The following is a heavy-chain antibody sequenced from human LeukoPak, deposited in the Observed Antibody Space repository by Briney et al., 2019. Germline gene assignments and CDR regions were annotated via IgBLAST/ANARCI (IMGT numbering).Heavy chain of an antibody. CDR2: IRYDGSNK. J-gene: IGHJ4*02. V-gene: IGHV3-30*02. CDR3: AKDPEAVAGTGPPHY. CDR1: GFTFSSYG. D-gene: IGHD6-19*01. Sequence: PGGSLRLSCAASGFTFSSYGMHWVRQAPGKGLEWVAFIRYDGSNKYYADSVKGRFTISRDNSKNTLYLQMNSLRAEDTAVYYCAKDPEAVAGTGPPHYWGQGSLVTVSS.